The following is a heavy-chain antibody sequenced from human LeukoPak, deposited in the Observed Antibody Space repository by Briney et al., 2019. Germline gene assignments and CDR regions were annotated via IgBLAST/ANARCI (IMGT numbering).Heavy chain of an antibody. Sequence: SETLSLTCTVSGGSISSSSYYWGWIRQPPGKGLEWIGSIYYSGSTYYNPSLKSRVTISVDTSKNQFSLKLSSVTAADTAVYYCARGYCYYMDVWGKGTTVTVSS. CDR2: IYYSGST. CDR1: GGSISSSSYY. V-gene: IGHV4-39*01. CDR3: ARGYCYYMDV. J-gene: IGHJ6*03.